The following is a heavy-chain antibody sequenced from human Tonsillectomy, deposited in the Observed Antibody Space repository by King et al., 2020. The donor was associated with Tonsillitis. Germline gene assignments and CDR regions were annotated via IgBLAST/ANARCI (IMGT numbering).Heavy chain of an antibody. D-gene: IGHD6-13*01. V-gene: IGHV4-31*02. CDR1: GGSISGGGYY. J-gene: IGHJ4*02. CDR2: IYSSGST. CDR3: ARVALYTSSWHFDY. Sequence: QVQLQESGPGLVKPSQTLSLTCTFSGGSISGGGYYWSWIRQHPGQGLEWIGNIYSSGSTYYNPSLKSRVTTSVDTSKNQFSLKWSSVTAADTAVYYCARVALYTSSWHFDYWGQGTLVTVSS.